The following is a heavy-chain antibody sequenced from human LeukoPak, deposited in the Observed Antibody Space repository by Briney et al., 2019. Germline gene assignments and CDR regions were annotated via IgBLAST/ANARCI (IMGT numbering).Heavy chain of an antibody. J-gene: IGHJ4*02. Sequence: PSGTLSLTCAVSGDSIGSNYWWTWVRQPPGKGLEWIGEIHHSGSTNYSPSLKSRATISVDYSRNQFSLGLSSVTAADTAVYYCARGIPGYFGTSGYYYEYWGQGTLVTVSS. CDR2: IHHSGST. V-gene: IGHV4-4*02. CDR1: GDSIGSNYW. CDR3: ARGIPGYFGTSGYYYEY. D-gene: IGHD3-22*01.